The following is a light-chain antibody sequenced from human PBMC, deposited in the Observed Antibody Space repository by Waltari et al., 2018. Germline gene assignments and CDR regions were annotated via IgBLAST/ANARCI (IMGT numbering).Light chain of an antibody. V-gene: IGKV3-11*01. J-gene: IGKJ2*01. CDR2: DAS. Sequence: EIVLPQSPAPLSLSPGDPATLSCRASQSVGSYLAWYQQKPGQPPRLLIYDASNRATGVPARFRGSGSGTDFTLTISSLEAEDFAVYYCQQRSSWTPHTFGQGARLEIK. CDR1: QSVGSY. CDR3: QQRSSWTPHT.